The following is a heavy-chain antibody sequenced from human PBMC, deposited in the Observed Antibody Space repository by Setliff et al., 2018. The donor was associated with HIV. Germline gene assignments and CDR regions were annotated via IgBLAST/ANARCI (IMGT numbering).Heavy chain of an antibody. CDR3: ARGRGGYFGGGRYYNLPYLDA. V-gene: IGHV5-51*01. D-gene: IGHD2-15*01. CDR1: GSNFATYW. CDR2: LYFGDSDP. J-gene: IGHJ4*02. Sequence: GESLKISCKTSGSNFATYWVGWVRQMPGKGLEWLGILYFGDSDPKYNPSFEGQVTISADKSIKTAFLQWRSRKTSDTAIYYCARGRGGYFGGGRYYNLPYLDAWGQGTLVTVSS.